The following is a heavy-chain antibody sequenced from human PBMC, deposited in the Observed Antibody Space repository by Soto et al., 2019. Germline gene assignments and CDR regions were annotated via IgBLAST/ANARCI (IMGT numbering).Heavy chain of an antibody. D-gene: IGHD3-10*01. CDR1: GFTFSSYW. V-gene: IGHV3-7*01. J-gene: IGHJ4*02. Sequence: EVQLVESGGGLGQPGGSLRLSCAASGFTFSSYWMSWVRQAPGKGLEWVANIKQDGSEKYYVDSVKGRFTISRDNAKNSLYLQMNSLRAEDTAVYYCARDWGGYYGSGFPYYFDYWGQGTLVTVSS. CDR2: IKQDGSEK. CDR3: ARDWGGYYGSGFPYYFDY.